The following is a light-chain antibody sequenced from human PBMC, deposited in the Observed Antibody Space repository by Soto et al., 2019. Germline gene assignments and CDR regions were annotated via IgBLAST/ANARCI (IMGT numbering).Light chain of an antibody. J-gene: IGLJ3*02. CDR3: SSYTLKV. CDR1: SSDVGGYNY. Sequence: QSVLTQPASVSGSPGQSITISCTGTSSDVGGYNYVSWYQQHPGKAPKLMIYEVSNRPSGVSNHFSGSKSDNTASLTISGLQAEDEGNYNCSSYTLKVFGGWTKLTVL. CDR2: EVS. V-gene: IGLV2-14*01.